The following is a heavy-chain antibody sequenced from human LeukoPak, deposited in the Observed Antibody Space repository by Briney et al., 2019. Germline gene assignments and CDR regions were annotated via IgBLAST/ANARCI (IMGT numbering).Heavy chain of an antibody. V-gene: IGHV3-53*01. Sequence: GGSLRLSCAASGFTVSSNYMSWVRQAPGKGLEWVSVISDSGGSKYYADSVQGRLTTSRDNSKNTLYLQMNSLRLEDTAIYYCTRDPSYWGQGTLVTVSS. CDR3: TRDPSY. CDR1: GFTVSSNY. J-gene: IGHJ4*02. CDR2: ISDSGGSK.